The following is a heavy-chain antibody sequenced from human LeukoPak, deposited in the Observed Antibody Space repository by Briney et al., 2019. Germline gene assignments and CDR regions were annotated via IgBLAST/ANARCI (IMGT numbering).Heavy chain of an antibody. CDR3: ARTGYSRRLGP. J-gene: IGHJ5*02. V-gene: IGHV4-30-2*01. CDR1: GDSFSSGGYS. D-gene: IGHD5-18*01. CDR2: IYHSGNT. Sequence: SQTLSLTCAVSGDSFSSGGYSWSWIRQPPGKGLEWIGYIYHSGNTCYNPSLKSRVTISVDRSKNQFSLKMTSVTAADTAVYYCARTGYSRRLGPWGQGTLVTVSS.